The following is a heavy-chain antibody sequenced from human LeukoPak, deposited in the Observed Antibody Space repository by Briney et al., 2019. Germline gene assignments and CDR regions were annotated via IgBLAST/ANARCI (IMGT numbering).Heavy chain of an antibody. D-gene: IGHD3-3*01. Sequence: PGGSLRLSCAASGFTFDDYSMSWVRQAPGKGLEWVSGINWNGGSTGYADSVKCRFTISRDNAKNSLYLQMNSLRAEDTALYYCARGSGQTLYYDFWSGSHYYFDYWGQGTLVTVSS. CDR2: INWNGGST. CDR1: GFTFDDYS. CDR3: ARGSGQTLYYDFWSGSHYYFDY. V-gene: IGHV3-20*04. J-gene: IGHJ4*02.